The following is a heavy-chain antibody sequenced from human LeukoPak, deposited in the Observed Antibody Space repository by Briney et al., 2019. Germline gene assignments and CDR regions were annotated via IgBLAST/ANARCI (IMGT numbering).Heavy chain of an antibody. J-gene: IGHJ1*01. CDR1: GLTISNYA. V-gene: IGHV3-23*01. CDR3: AKGPRSTMIVVLTRPKYFQH. CDR2: ISDSGGNT. Sequence: PGGTLRLSCAASGLTISNYAMSWVRQSPGKELEWVSGISDSGGNTYCADSVKGRFTISRDNSKNTLYLQMNSLRAEDTAVYYCAKGPRSTMIVVLTRPKYFQHWGQGTLVTVSS. D-gene: IGHD3-22*01.